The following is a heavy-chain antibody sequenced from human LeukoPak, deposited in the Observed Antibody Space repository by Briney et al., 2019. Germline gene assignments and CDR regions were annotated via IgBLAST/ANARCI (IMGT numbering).Heavy chain of an antibody. CDR3: ATSPVITPDYFDY. J-gene: IGHJ4*02. V-gene: IGHV5-51*01. CDR2: IYPGDSDT. CDR1: GYSFTSYW. D-gene: IGHD3-10*01. Sequence: GESLKISCKGSGYSFTSYWIGWVRQMPGKGLEWMGIIYPGDSDTRYSPSFQGQVTISADKTISTAYLQWSSLKASDTAMYYCATSPVITPDYFDYWGQGTLVTVSS.